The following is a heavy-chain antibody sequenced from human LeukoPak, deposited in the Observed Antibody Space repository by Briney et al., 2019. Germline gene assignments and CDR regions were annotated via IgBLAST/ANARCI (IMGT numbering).Heavy chain of an antibody. Sequence: SETLSLTCTVSGGSISRYYWSWIRQPPGKGLEWIGYKDYSGSTNYNRSLKSRVTISVDTSKNQFSLKLSSVTAADTAVYYCARFYQVVMDAFDIWGQGTMVTVSS. V-gene: IGHV4-59*08. CDR1: GGSISRYY. CDR3: ARFYQVVMDAFDI. D-gene: IGHD3-22*01. CDR2: KDYSGST. J-gene: IGHJ3*02.